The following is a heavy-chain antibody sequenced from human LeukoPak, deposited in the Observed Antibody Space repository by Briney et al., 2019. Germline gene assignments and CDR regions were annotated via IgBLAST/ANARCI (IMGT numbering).Heavy chain of an antibody. D-gene: IGHD5-12*01. CDR1: RDSVSGGSHY. CDR2: IYYSGST. Sequence: SETLSLTCTVSRDSVSGGSHYWSWVRQPPGTGLEWIGYIYYSGSTNYNPSLKSRVTISVDTSKNQFSLKLSSVTAADTAVYYCARGVRYSGYDSFSPVDYWGQGTLVTVSS. V-gene: IGHV4-61*01. CDR3: ARGVRYSGYDSFSPVDY. J-gene: IGHJ4*02.